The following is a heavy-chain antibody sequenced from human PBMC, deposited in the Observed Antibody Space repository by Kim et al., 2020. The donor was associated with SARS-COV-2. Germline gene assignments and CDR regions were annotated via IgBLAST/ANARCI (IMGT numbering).Heavy chain of an antibody. CDR2: ISYDGSNK. D-gene: IGHD5-18*01. V-gene: IGHV3-30*18. J-gene: IGHJ4*02. CDR1: GFSISNYG. CDR3: AKDLYGYIHGYSVIDY. Sequence: GGSLRLSCAGSGFSISNYGMHWVRQAPGKGLEWVAVISYDGSNKNYGDSVKGRFIISRDNSKNTVYLQMNSLRAEDTAVYYCAKDLYGYIHGYSVIDYWGQRPLVTVS.